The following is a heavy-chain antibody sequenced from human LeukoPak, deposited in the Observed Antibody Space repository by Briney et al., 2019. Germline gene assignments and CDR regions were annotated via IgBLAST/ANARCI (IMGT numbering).Heavy chain of an antibody. CDR1: GGTLSSYA. CDR3: ARADYYDSSGYPPPDY. CDR2: IIPILGIA. D-gene: IGHD3-22*01. V-gene: IGHV1-69*04. J-gene: IGHJ4*02. Sequence: ASVKVSCKASGGTLSSYAISWVRQAPGQGLEWMGRIIPILGIANYAQKFQGRVTITADKSTSTAYMELSSLRSEDTAVYYCARADYYDSSGYPPPDYWGQGTLVTVSS.